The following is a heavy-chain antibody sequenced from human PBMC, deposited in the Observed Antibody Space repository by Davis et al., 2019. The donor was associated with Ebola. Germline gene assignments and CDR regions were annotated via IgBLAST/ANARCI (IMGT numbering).Heavy chain of an antibody. CDR3: ARDHYGGNSGGLDY. CDR2: INPNSAGT. Sequence: ASVKVSCKSSGYTFTGNYMHWVRQAPGQGLEWMGWINPNSAGTHYAQKFQGRVTMTRDTSITTAYMELSRLRSDDTAVYYCARDHYGGNSGGLDYWGQGTLVTVSS. J-gene: IGHJ4*02. D-gene: IGHD4-23*01. CDR1: GYTFTGNY. V-gene: IGHV1-2*02.